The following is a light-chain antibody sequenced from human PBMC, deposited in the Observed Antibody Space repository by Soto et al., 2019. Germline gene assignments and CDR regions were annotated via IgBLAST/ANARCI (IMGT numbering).Light chain of an antibody. J-gene: IGLJ2*01. V-gene: IGLV1-40*01. CDR3: QSYVQILGDVI. CDR1: SSNIGLNYG. CDR2: RNN. Sequence: QSALTQPPSVSGAPGQRVTISCTGSSSNIGLNYGVHWYQQLPGTAPKLLIYRNNNRPSGVPPRFSGSKSGPSASLAISGLQAEDEGDYFCQSYVQILGDVIFGGGTKVTVL.